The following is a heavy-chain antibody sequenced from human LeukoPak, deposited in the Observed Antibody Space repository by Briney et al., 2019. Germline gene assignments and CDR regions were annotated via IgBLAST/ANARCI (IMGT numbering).Heavy chain of an antibody. J-gene: IGHJ5*02. CDR2: INPSGST. Sequence: SETLSLICNVSGVSRNSVYWTCIRQPAGKGLEWIGRINPSGSTNYNPSLKSRVPMSVDTSKNQFSLNLTSVTAADTAVYYCVRDPPSRQFDPGGQGTLVTVSS. V-gene: IGHV4-4*07. CDR3: VRDPPSRQFDP. CDR1: GVSRNSVY.